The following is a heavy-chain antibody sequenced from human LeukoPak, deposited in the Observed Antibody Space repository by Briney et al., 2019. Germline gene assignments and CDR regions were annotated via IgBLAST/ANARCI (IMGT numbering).Heavy chain of an antibody. CDR2: ITGSGGST. CDR3: AKDACSSSTCYAFDY. D-gene: IGHD2-2*01. J-gene: IGHJ4*02. V-gene: IGHV3-23*01. Sequence: PGGSLRLSCAASGFTVSTNYMNWVRQAPGKGLEWVSTITGSGGSTYYADSVKGRFTISRDNSKNTLYLQMNSLRAEDTAVYYCAKDACSSSTCYAFDYWGQGTLVPVSS. CDR1: GFTVSTNY.